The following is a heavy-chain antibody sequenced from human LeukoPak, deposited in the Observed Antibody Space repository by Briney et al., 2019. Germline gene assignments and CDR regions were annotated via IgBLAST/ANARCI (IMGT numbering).Heavy chain of an antibody. V-gene: IGHV3-23*01. CDR1: GFTFSLYA. J-gene: IGHJ4*02. D-gene: IGHD3-22*01. Sequence: GGSLGLSCAASGFTFSLYAMSWVRQAPGKGLEGVSSISSSGDGTYHADPVKGRLTISRDNSENMLYLQMNSLRVEDTAVYFCAKDRPNYYGSNGHYYRRDGDYWGQGTLVTVSS. CDR2: ISSSGDGT. CDR3: AKDRPNYYGSNGHYYRRDGDY.